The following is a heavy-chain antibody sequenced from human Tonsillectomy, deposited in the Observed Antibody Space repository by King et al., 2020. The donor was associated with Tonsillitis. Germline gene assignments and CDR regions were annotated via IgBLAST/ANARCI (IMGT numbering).Heavy chain of an antibody. V-gene: IGHV1-2*02. CDR2: INPNSGGT. CDR3: ARDPSDYDYYYYYGMDV. J-gene: IGHJ6*02. Sequence: QLVQSGAEVKKPGASVKVSCKASGYTFTGYYMHWVRQAPGQGLEWMGWINPNSGGTNYAQKLQGRVTMTRDTSISTAYMELSRLRSDDTAVYYCARDPSDYDYYYYYGMDVWGQGTTVTVSS. CDR1: GYTFTGYY. D-gene: IGHD4-17*01.